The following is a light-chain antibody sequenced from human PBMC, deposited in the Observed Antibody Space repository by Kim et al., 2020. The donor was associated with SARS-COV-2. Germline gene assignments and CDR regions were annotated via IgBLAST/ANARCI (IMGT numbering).Light chain of an antibody. Sequence: GDTITITCRASQDISNYLAWYQQKPGRVPKVLISAASTLQSGVPSRFSGRGSGTDFTLSINSLRPEDVATYYCQKYDRAPRTFGQGTKVDIK. J-gene: IGKJ1*01. V-gene: IGKV1-27*01. CDR1: QDISNY. CDR3: QKYDRAPRT. CDR2: AAS.